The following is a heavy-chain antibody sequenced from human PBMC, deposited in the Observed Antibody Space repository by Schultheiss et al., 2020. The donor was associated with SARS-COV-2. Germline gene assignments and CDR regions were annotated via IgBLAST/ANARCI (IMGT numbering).Heavy chain of an antibody. CDR1: GFTFSSYW. CDR3: AKDQGDYYDSSGAFDY. Sequence: GGSLRLSCAASGFTFSSYWMSWVRQAPGKGLEWVANIKQDGSEKYYADSVKGRFTISRDNSKNTLYLQMNSLRAEDTAVYYCAKDQGDYYDSSGAFDYWGQGTLVTVSS. V-gene: IGHV3-7*01. J-gene: IGHJ4*02. CDR2: IKQDGSEK. D-gene: IGHD3-22*01.